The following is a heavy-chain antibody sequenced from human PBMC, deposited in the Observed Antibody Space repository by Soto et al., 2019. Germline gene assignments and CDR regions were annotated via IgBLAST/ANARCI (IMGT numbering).Heavy chain of an antibody. V-gene: IGHV1-46*01. Sequence: QVQLVQSGAEVKKPGASVKVSCKASGYTFTSYYMHWVRQAPGQGLEWMGIINPSGGSTSYAQKFQGRVNMTRDTSTRTVYMELSSLRSEDTAVYYCARGIPSSSWYYYYYGMDVWGQGTTVTVSS. CDR3: ARGIPSSSWYYYYYGMDV. D-gene: IGHD6-13*01. CDR1: GYTFTSYY. J-gene: IGHJ6*02. CDR2: INPSGGST.